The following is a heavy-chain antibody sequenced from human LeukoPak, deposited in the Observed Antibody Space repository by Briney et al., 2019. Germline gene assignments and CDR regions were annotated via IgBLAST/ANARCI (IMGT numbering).Heavy chain of an antibody. CDR1: GFTFSRYP. D-gene: IGHD4-17*01. CDR2: ISGNGGST. CDR3: SRGGDYMVLDY. V-gene: IGHV3-64*04. J-gene: IGHJ4*02. Sequence: GGSLRLSCSASGFTFSRYPMHWVRQAPGKGLEYVSAISGNGGSTYYADSVKGRFTISRDNSKNTVYLEMNSLRAEDTAVYYCSRGGDYMVLDYWGQGTLVTVSS.